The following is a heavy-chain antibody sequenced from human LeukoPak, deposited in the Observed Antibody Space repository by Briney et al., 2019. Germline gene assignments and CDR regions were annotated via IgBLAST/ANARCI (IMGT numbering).Heavy chain of an antibody. D-gene: IGHD3-22*01. V-gene: IGHV5-51*01. Sequence: GESLKISCKGSGYSFTSYWIGWVRQMPGKGLEWMGIIYPGDSDTRYSPSFQGQVTISADKSISTAYLQWSSLKASDTAMYYCARLPYYYDSSGYYSMDYWGQGTLVTVSS. CDR3: ARLPYYYDSSGYYSMDY. CDR1: GYSFTSYW. J-gene: IGHJ4*02. CDR2: IYPGDSDT.